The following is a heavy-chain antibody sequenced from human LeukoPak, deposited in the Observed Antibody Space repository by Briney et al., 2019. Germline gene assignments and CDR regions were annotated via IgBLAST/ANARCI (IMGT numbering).Heavy chain of an antibody. J-gene: IGHJ3*02. CDR2: IYGSGST. Sequence: PSETLSLTCTVTGGSISSYYWSWIRQPPGKGLEWIGHIYGSGSTNYNPSLKSRVTISVDTSENQFSLKLTSVTAADTAVYYCARGVYCGGDCYSPEPFDIWGQGTMVTVSS. V-gene: IGHV4-4*08. CDR3: ARGVYCGGDCYSPEPFDI. CDR1: GGSISSYY. D-gene: IGHD2-21*02.